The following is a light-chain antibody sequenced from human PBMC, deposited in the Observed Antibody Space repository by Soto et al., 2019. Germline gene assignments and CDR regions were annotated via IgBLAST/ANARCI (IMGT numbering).Light chain of an antibody. CDR3: CSYAGSYTWV. V-gene: IGLV2-23*02. Sequence: QSALTQPASVSGSPGQSITISCTGTSSDVGTYNSVSWYQQHPGKAPKVMIYAVSSRPSGVSNRFSGSKSGNTASLTISGLRTEDEADYYCCSYAGSYTWVFGGGTKLTVL. J-gene: IGLJ3*02. CDR1: SSDVGTYNS. CDR2: AVS.